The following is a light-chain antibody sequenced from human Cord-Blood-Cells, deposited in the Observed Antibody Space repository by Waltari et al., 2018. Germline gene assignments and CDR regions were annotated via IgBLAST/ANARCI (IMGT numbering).Light chain of an antibody. CDR1: ALPKQY. Sequence: SYELTQPPSVSVSPGQTARITCSGDALPKQYAYWYQQKPGQAPVLVIYKDSERPSGIPERFSGSSSGTTVTLTISGVQAEDEADYYCQSADSSGTNYVFGTGTTVTVL. CDR2: KDS. V-gene: IGLV3-25*03. J-gene: IGLJ1*01. CDR3: QSADSSGTNYV.